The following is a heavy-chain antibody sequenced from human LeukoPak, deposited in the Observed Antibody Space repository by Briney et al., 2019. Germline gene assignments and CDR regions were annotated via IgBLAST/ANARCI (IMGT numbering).Heavy chain of an antibody. CDR1: GFTFSSYG. J-gene: IGHJ6*02. CDR2: IWYAGSNK. Sequence: GRSLRLSCAASGFTFSSYGMHWVRQAPGKGLEWVAVIWYAGSNKYYADSVKGRFTISRDNSKNTLYLQMNSLRAEDTAVYYCARDSHPHIKFGVVTNYYYGMDVWGQGTTVTVSS. CDR3: ARDSHPHIKFGVVTNYYYGMDV. V-gene: IGHV3-33*01. D-gene: IGHD3-3*01.